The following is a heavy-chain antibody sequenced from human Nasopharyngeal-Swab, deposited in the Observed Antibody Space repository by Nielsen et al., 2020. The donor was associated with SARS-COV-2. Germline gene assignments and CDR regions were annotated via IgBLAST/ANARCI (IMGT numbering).Heavy chain of an antibody. J-gene: IGHJ4*02. Sequence: GESLKISCAASGFTFSSFGMHWVRQPPGKGLLWVSRIDTAGTITDYADSVKGRFTISRDNPKNTFYLQRNSLRADDTAVYYCVRGSSDWRGIDYWGQGTLVTVSS. CDR2: IDTAGTIT. CDR3: VRGSSDWRGIDY. CDR1: GFTFSSFG. V-gene: IGHV3-74*01. D-gene: IGHD6-19*01.